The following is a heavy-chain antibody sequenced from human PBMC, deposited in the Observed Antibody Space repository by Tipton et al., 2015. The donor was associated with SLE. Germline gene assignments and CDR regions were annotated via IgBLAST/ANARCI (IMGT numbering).Heavy chain of an antibody. CDR1: GGSFSDYS. CDR2: INHSGST. CDR3: ARGRLLKWLSTYFYYYGMDV. D-gene: IGHD3-3*01. J-gene: IGHJ6*02. V-gene: IGHV4-34*01. Sequence: TLSLTCVVSGGSFSDYSWSWIRQSPGKGLEWIGEINHSGSTNYNPSLKSRVTISVDTSKSQFSLKLSSVTAADTAVYYCARGRLLKWLSTYFYYYGMDVWGHGTTVTVSS.